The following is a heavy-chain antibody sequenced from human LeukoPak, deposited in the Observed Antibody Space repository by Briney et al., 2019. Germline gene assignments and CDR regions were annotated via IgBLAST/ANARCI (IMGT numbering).Heavy chain of an antibody. CDR2: IYPGDSDT. V-gene: IGHV5-51*01. CDR1: GYPFTNYW. J-gene: IGHJ4*02. Sequence: GESLQISCQGSGYPFTNYWIGWGRQLPGKGLEWMGIIYPGDSDTKYSPSFQGQLTISAAKSIRTSSLQCSSLKASDTARYYCARQRSGYDRDPFDHWGQGTLVTVSS. CDR3: ARQRSGYDRDPFDH. D-gene: IGHD5-12*01.